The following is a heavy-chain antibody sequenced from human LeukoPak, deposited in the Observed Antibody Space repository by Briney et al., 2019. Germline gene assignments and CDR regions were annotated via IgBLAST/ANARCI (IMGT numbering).Heavy chain of an antibody. CDR3: AELGIPMIGRV. V-gene: IGHV3-23*01. J-gene: IGHJ6*03. CDR2: ISADGGST. Sequence: GGSLRLSCAVSGFTFSSYAMKWVRQAPGKVLEWVSAISADGGSTHYTISGKGRFSIARDTPKNTLYLQLNSLRAEDTAAYYCAELGIPMIGRVWRKGTTVTISS. D-gene: IGHD3-10*02. CDR1: GFTFSSYA.